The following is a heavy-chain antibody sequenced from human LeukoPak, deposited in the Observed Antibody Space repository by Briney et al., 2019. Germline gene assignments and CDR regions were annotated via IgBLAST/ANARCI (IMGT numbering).Heavy chain of an antibody. CDR3: ARDSVVVAAKGTYYYYGMDV. J-gene: IGHJ6*02. Sequence: SQTLSLTCALSGDSVSSNSAAWNWIRQSPSRGLEWLGRTYYRSKWYNDYAVSVKSRITINPDTSKNQFSLQLNSVTPEDTAVYYCARDSVVVAAKGTYYYYGMDVWGQGTTVTVSS. CDR1: GDSVSSNSAA. V-gene: IGHV6-1*01. CDR2: TYYRSKWYN. D-gene: IGHD2-15*01.